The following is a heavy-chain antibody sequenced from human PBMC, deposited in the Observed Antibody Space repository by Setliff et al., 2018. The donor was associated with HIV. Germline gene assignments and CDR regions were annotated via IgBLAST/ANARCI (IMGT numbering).Heavy chain of an antibody. CDR1: GASISDRYSGSF. CDR2: IYHSGST. J-gene: IGHJ6*03. CDR3: ARGRSRRTYYNYYYMDV. Sequence: SETLSLTCTVSGASISDRYSGSFWGWIRQPPGKGLEWIGSIYHSGSTYYNPSLKSRVTISVDTSKNQFSLKLSSVTAADTAVYYCARGRSRRTYYNYYYMDVWGKGTTVTVSS. V-gene: IGHV4-38-2*02. D-gene: IGHD1-26*01.